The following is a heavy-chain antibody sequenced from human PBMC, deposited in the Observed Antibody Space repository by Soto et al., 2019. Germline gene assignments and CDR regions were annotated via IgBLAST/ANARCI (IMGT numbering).Heavy chain of an antibody. V-gene: IGHV3-66*01. Sequence: EVQLVESGGGLVQPGGSLRLSCAASGFSVSDNYMSWVRQAPGKGLEWISVIYSSGDTYYADAVKGRLTISRDNSRNTLYLQINDLRVEDTAIYYCARDPGYGRGGRFDPWGQGIPVTVSS. CDR2: IYSSGDT. CDR1: GFSVSDNY. D-gene: IGHD3-16*01. CDR3: ARDPGYGRGGRFDP. J-gene: IGHJ5*02.